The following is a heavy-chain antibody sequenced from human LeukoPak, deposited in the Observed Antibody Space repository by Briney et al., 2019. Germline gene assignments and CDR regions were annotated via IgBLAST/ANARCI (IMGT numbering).Heavy chain of an antibody. CDR2: ISGRGGST. V-gene: IGHV3-23*01. D-gene: IGHD3-16*01. CDR3: AKDLGREVSDSSVDY. Sequence: GGSLRLSCAASGLTFSKYAMSWVRQAPGKGLEWVSTISGRGGSTYYADSVKGRFTISRDNSKNTLYLQMNSLRAEDTAVYYCAKDLGREVSDSSVDYWGQGTLVTVSS. J-gene: IGHJ4*02. CDR1: GLTFSKYA.